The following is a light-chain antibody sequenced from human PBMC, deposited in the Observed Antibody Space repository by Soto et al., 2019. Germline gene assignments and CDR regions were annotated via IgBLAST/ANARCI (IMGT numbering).Light chain of an antibody. CDR1: QSISSW. CDR3: QQYNSYPYT. CDR2: DAS. Sequence: DIQMTQSHSTLSASVGDRVTITCRASQSISSWLSWYQQKPGKAPKLLIYDASSLESGVPSRFSGSGSGTEFTLPISSLQPDDFATYYCQQYNSYPYTFGQGTKLEIK. J-gene: IGKJ2*01. V-gene: IGKV1-5*01.